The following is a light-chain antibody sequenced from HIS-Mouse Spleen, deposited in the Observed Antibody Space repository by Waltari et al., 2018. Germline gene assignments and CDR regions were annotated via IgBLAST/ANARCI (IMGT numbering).Light chain of an antibody. CDR3: PVWDSSSDHVV. CDR2: DDS. Sequence: SYVLTQPPSVPLAPGQTARVTCGVNNIGSKNVHWYQQKPGQAPGLGVYDDSDRPSGIPERFTGSKSGNTATLTISRVEAGDEADYYCPVWDSSSDHVVFGGGTKLTVL. CDR1: NIGSKN. V-gene: IGLV3-21*02. J-gene: IGLJ2*01.